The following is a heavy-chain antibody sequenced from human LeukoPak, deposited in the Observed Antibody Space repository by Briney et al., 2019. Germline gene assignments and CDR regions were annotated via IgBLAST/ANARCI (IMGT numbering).Heavy chain of an antibody. Sequence: GGSLRLSCAASGFTFGSYAMSWVRRAPGKGLEWVSGINWNGGRTGYADSVKGRFTISRDNAKNSLYLQMNSLRAEDTALYYCARDYDYGDYPGYWGQGTLVTVSS. CDR3: ARDYDYGDYPGY. CDR1: GFTFGSYA. D-gene: IGHD4-17*01. V-gene: IGHV3-20*04. J-gene: IGHJ4*02. CDR2: INWNGGRT.